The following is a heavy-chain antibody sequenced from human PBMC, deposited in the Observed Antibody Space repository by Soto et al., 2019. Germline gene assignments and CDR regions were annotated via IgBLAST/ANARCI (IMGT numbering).Heavy chain of an antibody. V-gene: IGHV3-74*01. CDR1: GFTFGANW. J-gene: IGHJ4*02. CDR2: IHPDGSNT. Sequence: EVQLVESGGGVVQPGGSLRLSWVASGFTFGANWMHWGRKSPWEGLVWVSQIHPDGSNTTYADSVKGRFTISRDNAKNARYLQMISLTVDDTAVYYCATGGCVGAFDLWGQGTLATVPS. D-gene: IGHD2-15*01. CDR3: ATGGCVGAFDL.